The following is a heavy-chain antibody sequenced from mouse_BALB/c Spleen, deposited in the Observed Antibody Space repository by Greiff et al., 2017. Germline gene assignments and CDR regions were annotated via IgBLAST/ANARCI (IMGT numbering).Heavy chain of an antibody. CDR1: GFTFSSYG. CDR3: AREGIYYGSGFAY. Sequence: DVHLVESGGGLVQPGGSLKLSCAASGFTFSSYGMSWVRQTPDKRLELVATINSNGGSTYYPDSVKGRFTISRDNAKNTLYLQMSSLKSEDTAMYYCAREGIYYGSGFAYWGQGTLVTVSA. D-gene: IGHD1-1*01. J-gene: IGHJ3*01. CDR2: INSNGGST. V-gene: IGHV5-6-3*01.